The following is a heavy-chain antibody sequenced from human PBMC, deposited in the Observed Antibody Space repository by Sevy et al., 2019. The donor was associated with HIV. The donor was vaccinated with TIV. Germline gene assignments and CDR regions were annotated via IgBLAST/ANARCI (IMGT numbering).Heavy chain of an antibody. CDR1: GYTFTSYG. D-gene: IGHD3-10*01. Sequence: ASVKVTRKASGYTFTSYGISWVRQAPGQGLEWMGWISAYNGNTNYAQKLQGRVTMTTDTSTSTAYMELRSLRSDDTAVYYCARDQRFGELLGWGQGTLVTVSS. CDR2: ISAYNGNT. CDR3: ARDQRFGELLG. J-gene: IGHJ4*02. V-gene: IGHV1-18*01.